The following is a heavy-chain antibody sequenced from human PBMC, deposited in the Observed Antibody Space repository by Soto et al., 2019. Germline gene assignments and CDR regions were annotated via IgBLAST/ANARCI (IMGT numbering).Heavy chain of an antibody. CDR2: IWYDGSNK. V-gene: IGHV3-33*01. J-gene: IGHJ6*02. CDR3: ARFIAAAGGYYYYGMDV. CDR1: GFTFSSYG. D-gene: IGHD6-13*01. Sequence: HPGGSLRLSCAASGFTFSSYGMHWVRQAPGKGLEWVAVIWYDGSNKYYADSVKGRFTISRDNSKNTLYLQMNSLRAEDTAVYYCARFIAAAGGYYYYGMDVWGQGTTVTVSS.